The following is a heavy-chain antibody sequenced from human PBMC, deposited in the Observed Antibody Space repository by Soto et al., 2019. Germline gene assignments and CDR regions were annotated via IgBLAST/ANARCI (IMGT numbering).Heavy chain of an antibody. Sequence: SETLSLTCAVYGGSFSGYYWSWIRQPPGKGLKWIGEINHSGITNYNPSLKSRVTISVDTSKNQFSLKLSSVTAADTAVYYCARVGSVSHDFDYWGQGTLVTVSS. D-gene: IGHD2-15*01. CDR2: INHSGIT. J-gene: IGHJ4*02. V-gene: IGHV4-34*01. CDR1: GGSFSGYY. CDR3: ARVGSVSHDFDY.